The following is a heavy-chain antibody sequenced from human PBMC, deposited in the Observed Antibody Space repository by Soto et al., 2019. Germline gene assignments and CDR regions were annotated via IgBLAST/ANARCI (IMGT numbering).Heavy chain of an antibody. CDR2: INPSGGTT. D-gene: IGHD6-13*01. V-gene: IGHV1-46*03. J-gene: IGHJ5*01. CDR3: DRGTNTNTWYRWFNL. Sequence: QGLEWMGIINPSGGTTTFAQKFQGRVTMTSDTSTSTVYMELSSLRSEDTALLYCDRGTNTNTWYRWFNLWGQGTLVTVSS.